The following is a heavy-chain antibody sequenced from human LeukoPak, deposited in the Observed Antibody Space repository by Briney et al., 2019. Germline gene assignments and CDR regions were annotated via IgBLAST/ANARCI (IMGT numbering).Heavy chain of an antibody. CDR1: GFTFSSYT. D-gene: IGHD1-1*01. CDR2: ISGSNSYI. CDR3: GRALTTLTYEGY. J-gene: IGHJ4*02. Sequence: PGGSLRLSCAASGFTFSSYTMHWIRQAPGKGLEWVSSISGSNSYIFYADSVKGRFTVSRDNAKDSLYLQMNSLRAEDTAVYYCGRALTTLTYEGYWGQGTLVTVSS. V-gene: IGHV3-21*01.